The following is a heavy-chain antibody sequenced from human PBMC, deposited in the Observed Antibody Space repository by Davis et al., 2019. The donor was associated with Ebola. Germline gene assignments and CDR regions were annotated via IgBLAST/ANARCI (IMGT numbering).Heavy chain of an antibody. CDR1: GDSVSSNSGA. CDR2: TYDTSKWHN. V-gene: IGHV6-1*01. Sequence: HSQTLSLTCDISGDSVSSNSGAWNWIRQSPSRGLEWLGRTYDTSKWHNDYGESVKSRLSINPDTSKNQLSLQLNSGPPEDAAVYYCVRGWGRSGLDVWGQGTTVTVSS. D-gene: IGHD3-16*01. J-gene: IGHJ6*02. CDR3: VRGWGRSGLDV.